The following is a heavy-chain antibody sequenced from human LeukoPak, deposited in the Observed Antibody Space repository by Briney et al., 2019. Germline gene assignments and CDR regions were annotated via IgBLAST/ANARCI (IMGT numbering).Heavy chain of an antibody. D-gene: IGHD6-19*01. J-gene: IGHJ5*02. Sequence: PSETLSLTCAVYGGSFSGYYWSWIRQPPGKGLEWIGEINHSGSTNYNPSLESRVTISVDTSKNQFSLKLSSVTAADTAVYYCARHHGSIAVAGTGNWFDPWGQGTLVTVSA. V-gene: IGHV4-34*01. CDR2: INHSGST. CDR1: GGSFSGYY. CDR3: ARHHGSIAVAGTGNWFDP.